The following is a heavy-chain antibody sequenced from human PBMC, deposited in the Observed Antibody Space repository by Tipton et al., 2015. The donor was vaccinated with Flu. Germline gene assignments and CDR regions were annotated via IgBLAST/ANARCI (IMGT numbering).Heavy chain of an antibody. CDR1: GGSISSYY. J-gene: IGHJ2*01. V-gene: IGHV4-59*01. CDR3: ARVSSSSSWSQDWYFDL. Sequence: TLSPTCTVSGGSISSYYWSWIRQPPGKGLEWIGYIYYSGSTNYNPSLKSRVTISVDTSKNQFSLKLSSVTAADTAVYYCARVSSSSSWSQDWYFDLWGRGTLVTVS. CDR2: IYYSGST. D-gene: IGHD6-13*01.